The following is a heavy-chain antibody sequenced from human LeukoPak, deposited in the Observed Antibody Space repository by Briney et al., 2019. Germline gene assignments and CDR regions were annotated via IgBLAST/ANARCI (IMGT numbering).Heavy chain of an antibody. CDR3: ARDLYDYGSS. J-gene: IGHJ5*02. CDR1: GFTVSSTY. CDR2: IYSGGTT. Sequence: GGSLRLSCAASGFTVSSTYMSWVRQAPGRGLEWVSVIYSGGTTYYADSVKGRFTISRDNSKNTLYLQMNSLRTEDTAVYYCARDLYDYGSSWGQGTLVTVSS. D-gene: IGHD4/OR15-4a*01. V-gene: IGHV3-66*01.